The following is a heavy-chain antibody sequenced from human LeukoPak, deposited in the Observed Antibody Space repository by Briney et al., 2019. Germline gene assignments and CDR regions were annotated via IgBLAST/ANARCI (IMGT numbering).Heavy chain of an antibody. CDR1: GGSISSYY. Sequence: PSETLSLTCTVSGGSISSYYWSWIRQPPGKGLEWIGYICYSGSTNYNPSLKSRVTISVDTSKNQFSLKLSSVTAADTAVYYCARAYDFWSGSDYWGQGTLVTVSS. J-gene: IGHJ4*02. V-gene: IGHV4-59*01. CDR2: ICYSGST. D-gene: IGHD3-3*01. CDR3: ARAYDFWSGSDY.